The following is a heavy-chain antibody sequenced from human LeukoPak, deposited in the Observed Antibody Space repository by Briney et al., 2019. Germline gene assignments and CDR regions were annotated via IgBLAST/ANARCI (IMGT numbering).Heavy chain of an antibody. J-gene: IGHJ4*02. CDR3: ARDDCGDTCYPGGY. D-gene: IGHD2-21*01. Sequence: ASVKASCKASGYTFTNYVVHWVRQAPGQRPEWMGWIKAGNGDTKYSHHFQGRVTIARDTSASTAYMELSSLTSEDTALYYCARDDCGDTCYPGGYWGQGTLVTVSS. CDR1: GYTFTNYV. CDR2: IKAGNGDT. V-gene: IGHV1-3*01.